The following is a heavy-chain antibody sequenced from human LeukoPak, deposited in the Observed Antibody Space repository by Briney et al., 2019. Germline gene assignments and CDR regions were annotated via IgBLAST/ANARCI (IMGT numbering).Heavy chain of an antibody. V-gene: IGHV3-43*01. CDR1: GFTFDDYT. D-gene: IGHD6-13*01. J-gene: IGHJ4*02. CDR2: ISWDGGSK. CDR3: SKDMGIAAAGTYLDY. Sequence: GGSLRLSCAASGFTFDDYTMHWVRQAPGKGLEWVSHISWDGGSKYYADSVKGRFTISRDNSKNSLYLQMSSLRTEDTALYYCSKDMGIAAAGTYLDYWGQGTLVTVSS.